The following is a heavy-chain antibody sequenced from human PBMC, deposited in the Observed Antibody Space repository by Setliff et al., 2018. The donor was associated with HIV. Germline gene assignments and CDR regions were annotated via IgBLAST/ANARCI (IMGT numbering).Heavy chain of an antibody. D-gene: IGHD3-10*01. J-gene: IGHJ4*02. CDR3: ARTHPGSSYFDY. CDR2: MNPNSDIT. V-gene: IGHV1-8*02. CDR1: GYTFTNYD. Sequence: ASVKVSCKASGYTFTNYDINWVRQASGQGLEWMGWMNPNSDITVDAQKFQGRVTMTGNPSIDTDYLELSSLTSEDTAVYYCARTHPGSSYFDYWGQGTLVTVSS.